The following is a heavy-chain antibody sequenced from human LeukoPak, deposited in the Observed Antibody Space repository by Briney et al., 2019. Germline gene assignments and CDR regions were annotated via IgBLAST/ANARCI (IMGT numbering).Heavy chain of an antibody. CDR1: GYTFTSYG. J-gene: IGHJ5*02. Sequence: ASVKVSCKASGYTFTSYGISWVRQAPGQGLEWMGRISAYNGNTNYAQKLQGRVTMTTDTSTSTAYMELRSLRSDDTAVYYCAREMGGDFWSGYLNWFDPWGQGTLVTVSS. CDR2: ISAYNGNT. D-gene: IGHD3-3*01. CDR3: AREMGGDFWSGYLNWFDP. V-gene: IGHV1-18*01.